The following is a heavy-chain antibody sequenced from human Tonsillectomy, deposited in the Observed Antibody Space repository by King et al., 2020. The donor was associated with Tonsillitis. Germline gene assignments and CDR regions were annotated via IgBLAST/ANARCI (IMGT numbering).Heavy chain of an antibody. J-gene: IGHJ6*03. V-gene: IGHV3-48*03. Sequence: VQLVESGGGLGQPGGSLRLSCAASGFTFSKYEMNWVRQAPGKGLEWVSYISSSGSTRHYADSAKGRYTISRDNANNSLYLQMNSLRAGDTAVYYCARENGANYYSYYMDAWGKGTTVTVSS. CDR2: ISSSGSTR. CDR1: GFTFSKYE. D-gene: IGHD4/OR15-4a*01. CDR3: ARENGANYYSYYMDA.